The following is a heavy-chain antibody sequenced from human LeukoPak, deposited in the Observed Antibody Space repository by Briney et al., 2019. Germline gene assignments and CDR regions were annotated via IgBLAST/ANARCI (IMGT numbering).Heavy chain of an antibody. V-gene: IGHV3-48*03. Sequence: QPEGSLRLSCEASGFTFSSYEMNWVRQAPGKGLEWVSYISSSGSTTYYADSVKGRFTISRDGAKNTLYLQMDSLTADDAALYYRARECVTGGCYYMDVWGKGTTVTVS. CDR2: ISSSGSTT. D-gene: IGHD2-8*02. CDR1: GFTFSSYE. CDR3: ARECVTGGCYYMDV. J-gene: IGHJ6*03.